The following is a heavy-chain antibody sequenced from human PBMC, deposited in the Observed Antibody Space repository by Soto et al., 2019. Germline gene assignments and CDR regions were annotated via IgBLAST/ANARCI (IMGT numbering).Heavy chain of an antibody. D-gene: IGHD3-16*01. Sequence: GGSLRLSCAASGFTFSSYAMSWVRQAPGKGLEWVSAISGSGGSTYYADSVKGRFTISRDNSKNTLYLQMNSLRAEDTAVYYCVSPGGVNDAFDIWGQGTMVTVSS. CDR1: GFTFSSYA. CDR3: VSPGGVNDAFDI. CDR2: ISGSGGST. J-gene: IGHJ3*02. V-gene: IGHV3-23*01.